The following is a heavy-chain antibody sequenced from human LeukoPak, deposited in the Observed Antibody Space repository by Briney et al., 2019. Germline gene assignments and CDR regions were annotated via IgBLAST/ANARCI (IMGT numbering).Heavy chain of an antibody. CDR2: IYYSGGT. CDR3: ARGGSGYNYFDF. D-gene: IGHD5-24*01. CDR1: GGSISSGGYF. J-gene: IGHJ4*02. V-gene: IGHV4-31*03. Sequence: PSETLSLTCTVSGGSISSGGYFWSWIRQHPGKGLEWIGYIYYSGGTYYSPSLKSRATISVDTSKNQFSLKLSPVTAADTAVYYCARGGSGYNYFDFWGQGTLVTVSS.